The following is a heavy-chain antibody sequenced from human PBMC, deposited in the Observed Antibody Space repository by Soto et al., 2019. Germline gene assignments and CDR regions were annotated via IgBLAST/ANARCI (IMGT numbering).Heavy chain of an antibody. V-gene: IGHV3-23*01. CDR1: GFTFSSYA. Sequence: PGGSLRLSCAASGFTFSSYAMSWVRQAPGKGLEWVSAISGSGGSTYYADSVKGRFTISRDNSNNTLYLQMNRLRAEDTAVYYCAKSGYYDSSGYYPNWFDPWGQGNMVTV. D-gene: IGHD3-22*01. CDR3: AKSGYYDSSGYYPNWFDP. J-gene: IGHJ5*02. CDR2: ISGSGGST.